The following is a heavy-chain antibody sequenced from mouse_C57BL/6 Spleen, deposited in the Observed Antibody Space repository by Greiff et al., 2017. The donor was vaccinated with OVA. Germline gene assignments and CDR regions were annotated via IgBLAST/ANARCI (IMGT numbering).Heavy chain of an antibody. J-gene: IGHJ2*01. CDR3: ARWLDGSHFDC. CDR2: IYPYNGVS. CDR1: GYSFTGYY. V-gene: IGHV1-31*01. Sequence: VQLQQSGPELVKPGASVKISCKASGYSFTGYYMHWVKQSHGNILDWIGYIYPYNGVSSYTQKFKGKATLTVDKSSSTDYMELRSLTSEDSEVYYCARWLDGSHFDCWGQGTTLTVSS. D-gene: IGHD2-3*01.